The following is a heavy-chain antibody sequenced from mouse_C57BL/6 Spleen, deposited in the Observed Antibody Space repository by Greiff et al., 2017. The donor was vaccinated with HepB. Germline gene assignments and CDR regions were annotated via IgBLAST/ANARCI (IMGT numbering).Heavy chain of an antibody. D-gene: IGHD2-4*01. V-gene: IGHV5-12*01. Sequence: EVKLVESGGGLVQPGGSLKLSCAASGFTFSDYYMYWVRQTPEKRLEWVAYISNGGGSTYYPDTVKGRFTISRDNAKNTLYLQMSRLKSEDTAMYYCARRYDYDGFAYWGQGTLVTVSA. J-gene: IGHJ3*01. CDR1: GFTFSDYY. CDR3: ARRYDYDGFAY. CDR2: ISNGGGST.